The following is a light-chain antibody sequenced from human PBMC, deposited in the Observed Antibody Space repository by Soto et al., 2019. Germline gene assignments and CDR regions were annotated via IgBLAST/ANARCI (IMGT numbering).Light chain of an antibody. CDR3: QQYASWPLT. V-gene: IGKV3-15*01. CDR1: QSVNSN. CDR2: GAS. Sequence: ETVMTQSPATLSVSPGERATLSCRASQSVNSNLAWYQQESGQPPRLLVFGASTRATGVPARFSGSGSGTAFTLTISGLQSEDFAVYFCQQYASWPLTFGGGTKVEI. J-gene: IGKJ4*01.